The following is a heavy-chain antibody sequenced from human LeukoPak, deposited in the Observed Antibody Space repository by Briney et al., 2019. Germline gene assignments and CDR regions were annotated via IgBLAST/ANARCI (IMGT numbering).Heavy chain of an antibody. CDR3: ARDGGGIAAADY. V-gene: IGHV3-7*01. CDR1: GFTLSSYW. J-gene: IGHJ4*02. D-gene: IGHD6-13*01. Sequence: GGSLRLSCAASGFTLSSYWMSWVRQAPGKGLEWVANIKQDGSEKYYVDSVKGRFTISRDNAKNSLYLQMNSLTAEDTAVYYCARDGGGIAAADYWGQGTLDTVSS. CDR2: IKQDGSEK.